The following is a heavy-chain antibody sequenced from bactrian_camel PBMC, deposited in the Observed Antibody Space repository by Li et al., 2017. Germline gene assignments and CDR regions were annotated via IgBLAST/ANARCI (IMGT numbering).Heavy chain of an antibody. Sequence: HVQLVESGGGSVQAGGSLRLSCSSSIGNRITRGSMAWFRQAPGKEREGVATIDRDDSTTYAESVKGRFTISRVYAKNKNMLYLQMNSLKTEDTAMYYCSTQYGKRSSWGYWGQGTQVTVS. CDR3: STQYGKRSSWGY. V-gene: IGHV3S53*01. CDR2: IDRDDST. CDR1: GNRITRGS. D-gene: IGHD6*01. J-gene: IGHJ4*01.